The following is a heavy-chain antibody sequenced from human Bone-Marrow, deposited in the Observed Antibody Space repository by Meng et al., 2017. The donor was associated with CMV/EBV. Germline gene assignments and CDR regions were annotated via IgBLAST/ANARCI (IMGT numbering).Heavy chain of an antibody. V-gene: IGHV1-18*01. CDR1: GYTFTSYV. J-gene: IGHJ4*02. CDR3: ARDRAGGGYFDY. Sequence: QVQRVQSGAEVKKLVASVKVACKASGYTFTSYVISWVRQAPGQGLEWMGWISAYNGNTNYAQKLQGRVTMTTDTSTSTAYMELRSLRSDDTAVYYCARDRAGGGYFDYWGQGTLVTVSS. D-gene: IGHD3-10*01. CDR2: ISAYNGNT.